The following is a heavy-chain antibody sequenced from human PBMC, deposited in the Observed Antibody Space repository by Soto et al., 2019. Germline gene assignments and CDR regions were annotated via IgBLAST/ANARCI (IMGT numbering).Heavy chain of an antibody. CDR1: GGSISSYY. CDR2: IYYSVST. V-gene: IGHV4-59*01. CDR3: ASSWELGRNYYYGMDV. Sequence: PSETLSLTCTVSGGSISSYYWSWIRQPPGKGLEWIGYIYYSVSTNYNPSLKSRVTISVDTSKNQFSLKLSSVTAADTAVYYCASSWELGRNYYYGMDVWGQGTTVTVSS. J-gene: IGHJ6*02. D-gene: IGHD1-26*01.